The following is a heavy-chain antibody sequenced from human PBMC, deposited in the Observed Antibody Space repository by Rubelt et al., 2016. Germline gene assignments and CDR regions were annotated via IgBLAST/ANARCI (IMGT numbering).Heavy chain of an antibody. Sequence: LDSGGGWVQPGRSLRLSCEASGFTFSSYAISGVRQAPRKGPEWITSISDGDSSTKYADAVKGRFTISRDNAKRSVHLHMNSLRVEDTGLDYGARDDPYIGHLDDTFDDWGQGTMVSVSS. V-gene: IGHV3-23*01. CDR3: ARDDPYIGHLDDTFDD. J-gene: IGHJ3*01. CDR2: ISDGDSST. D-gene: IGHD2-15*01. CDR1: GFTFSSYA.